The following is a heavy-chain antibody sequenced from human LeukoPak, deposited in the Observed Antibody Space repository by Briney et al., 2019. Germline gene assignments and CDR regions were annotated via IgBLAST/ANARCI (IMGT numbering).Heavy chain of an antibody. J-gene: IGHJ4*02. D-gene: IGHD2-15*01. CDR2: INHSGST. CDR3: ARVLSDIVVVVAIFDY. Sequence: SETLSLTCAVYGGSFSGYYWSWIRQPPGKGLEWIGEINHSGSTNYNPSLKSRVIISVDTSKNQFSLKLSSVTAADTAVYYCARVLSDIVVVVAIFDYWGQGTLVTVSS. V-gene: IGHV4-34*01. CDR1: GGSFSGYY.